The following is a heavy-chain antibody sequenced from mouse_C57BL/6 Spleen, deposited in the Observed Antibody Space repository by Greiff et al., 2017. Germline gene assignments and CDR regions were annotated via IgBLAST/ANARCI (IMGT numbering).Heavy chain of an antibody. V-gene: IGHV1-22*01. Sequence: VHVKQSGPELVKPGASVKMSCKASGYTFTDSNMHWVKQSHGKSLEWIGYINPNNGGTSYNQKFKGKATLTVNKSSSTAYMELRSLTSEDSAVYYCACTTVVARYFDVWGTGTTVTVSS. CDR1: GYTFTDSN. J-gene: IGHJ1*03. D-gene: IGHD1-1*01. CDR2: INPNNGGT. CDR3: ACTTVVARYFDV.